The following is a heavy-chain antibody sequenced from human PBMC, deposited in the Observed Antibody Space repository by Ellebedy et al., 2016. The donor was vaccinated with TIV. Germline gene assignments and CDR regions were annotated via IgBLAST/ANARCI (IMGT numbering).Heavy chain of an antibody. Sequence: ASVKVSCKASGYIFASYHINWVRHATGQGLEWMGWLSPNSGDTDYAQKFRGRVAMTRDTSTSTAYMELSSLMSDDTAVYYCARGIDRGVDYWGQGTLVTVSS. CDR3: ARGIDRGVDY. D-gene: IGHD3-16*01. CDR1: GYIFASYH. CDR2: LSPNSGDT. V-gene: IGHV1-8*01. J-gene: IGHJ4*02.